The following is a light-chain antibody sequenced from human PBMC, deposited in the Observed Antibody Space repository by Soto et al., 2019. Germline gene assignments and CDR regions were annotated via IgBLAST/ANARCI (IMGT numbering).Light chain of an antibody. Sequence: QSVLTQPPSASGTPGQRVTISCSGSSSNIGSNTVNWYQHLPGTAHKLLIYTNNHRPAVVPHRSSGSKSGTSAALAISVLQSEDEAYYYCSSLDDSLNGRVFGTGTQLTVL. V-gene: IGLV1-44*01. CDR1: SSNIGSNT. CDR2: TNN. CDR3: SSLDDSLNGRV. J-gene: IGLJ1*01.